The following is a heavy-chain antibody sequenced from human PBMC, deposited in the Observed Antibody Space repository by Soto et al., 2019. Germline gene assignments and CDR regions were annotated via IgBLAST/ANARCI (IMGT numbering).Heavy chain of an antibody. D-gene: IGHD4-17*01. CDR1: GFTFSSYS. CDR2: ISSSSSYI. J-gene: IGHJ3*02. V-gene: IGHV3-21*01. CDR3: ARAPESDYGDYYFDI. Sequence: GGSLRLSCAASGFTFSSYSMNWVRQAPGKGLEWVSSISSSSSYIYYADSVKGRFTISRDNAKNSLYLQMNSLRAEDTAVYYCARAPESDYGDYYFDIWGQGTMVTVSS.